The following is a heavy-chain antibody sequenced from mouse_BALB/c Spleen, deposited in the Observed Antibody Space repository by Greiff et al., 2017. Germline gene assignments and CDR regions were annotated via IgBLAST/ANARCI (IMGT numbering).Heavy chain of an antibody. V-gene: IGHV2-6-7*01. CDR1: GFSLTGYG. D-gene: IGHD2-2*01. J-gene: IGHJ3*01. Sequence: VMLVESGPGLVAPSQSLSITCTVSGFSLTGYGVNWVRQPPGKGLEWLGMIWGDGSTDYNSALKSRLSISKDNSKSQVFLKMNSLQTDDTARYYSAKDVSRATMVTAFAYWGQGTLVTVSA. CDR2: IWGDGST. CDR3: AKDVSRATMVTAFAY.